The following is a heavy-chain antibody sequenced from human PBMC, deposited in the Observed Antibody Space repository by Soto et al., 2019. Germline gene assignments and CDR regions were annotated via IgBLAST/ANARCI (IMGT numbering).Heavy chain of an antibody. D-gene: IGHD3-10*01. CDR2: INHSGST. CDR1: GGSFSGYY. CDR3: ARFPSRYYYGSGSPPPYYYYYYMDV. V-gene: IGHV4-34*01. J-gene: IGHJ6*03. Sequence: SETLSLTCAVYGGSFSGYYWSWIRQPPGKGLEWIGEINHSGSTNYNPSLKSRVTISVDTSKNQFSLKLSSVTAADTAVYYCARFPSRYYYGSGSPPPYYYYYYMDVWGKGTTVTVSS.